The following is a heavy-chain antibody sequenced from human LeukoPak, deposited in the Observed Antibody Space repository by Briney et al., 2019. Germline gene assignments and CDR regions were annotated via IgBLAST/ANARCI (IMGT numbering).Heavy chain of an antibody. V-gene: IGHV3-23*01. D-gene: IGHD6-19*01. CDR1: GFSFSNYA. CDR2: ISGSGGST. CDR3: ASSPSSYFDY. J-gene: IGHJ4*02. Sequence: GGSLRLSCAASGFSFSNYAMSWVRQAPGKGLEWVSVISGSGGSTYYADSVKGRFTISRDNSKNMLYLQMSSLRTEDTGVYYCASSPSSYFDYWGQGTLVTVSS.